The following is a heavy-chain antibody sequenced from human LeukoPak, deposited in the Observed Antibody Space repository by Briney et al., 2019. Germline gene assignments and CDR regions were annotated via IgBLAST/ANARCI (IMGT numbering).Heavy chain of an antibody. CDR2: ISAYNGNT. CDR1: GYTFTSYG. CDR3: ARVPTYYYDSSGYYFAFDI. Sequence: ASVKVSCKASGYTFTSYGISWVRQAPGQGLEWMGWISAYNGNTNYAQKLQGRVTMTTDTSTSTAYMALRSLRSDDTAVYYCARVPTYYYDSSGYYFAFDIWGQGTMVTVSS. D-gene: IGHD3-22*01. V-gene: IGHV1-18*01. J-gene: IGHJ3*02.